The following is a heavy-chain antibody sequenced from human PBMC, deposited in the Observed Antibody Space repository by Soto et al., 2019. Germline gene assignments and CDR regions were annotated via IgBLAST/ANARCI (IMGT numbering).Heavy chain of an antibody. CDR1: GYTFTTYG. CDR3: ARDLYCYGYYAMDV. Sequence: QVHLVQSGAEVKKPGASVKVSCKTSGYTFTTYGISWVRQAPGQGLEWMGWISAYNGNTNYAKKLQGRDTMTTDTATSKGYMEMRRLRSDATAVHYCARDLYCYGYYAMDVWGQGTTVTVSS. D-gene: IGHD5-18*01. J-gene: IGHJ6*02. V-gene: IGHV1-18*04. CDR2: ISAYNGNT.